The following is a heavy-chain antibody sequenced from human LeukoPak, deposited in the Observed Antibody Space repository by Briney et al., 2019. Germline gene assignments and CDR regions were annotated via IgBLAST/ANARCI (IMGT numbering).Heavy chain of an antibody. CDR2: ISTSSTYI. D-gene: IGHD6-19*01. J-gene: IGHJ4*02. V-gene: IGHV3-21*01. CDR3: ARLGLYSSGWYSDY. Sequence: GSLRLSCAASGFTFSSYSMNGVRQAPGKGLEWVSSISTSSTYIYYADSVKGRFTISRDNAKNSLYLQMNSLRAEDTAVYYCARLGLYSSGWYSDYWGQGNLVTVSS. CDR1: GFTFSSYS.